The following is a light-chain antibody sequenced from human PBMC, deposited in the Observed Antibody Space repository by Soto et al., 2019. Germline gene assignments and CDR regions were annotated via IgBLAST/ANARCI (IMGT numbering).Light chain of an antibody. J-gene: IGKJ1*01. Sequence: DVVMTQSPDSLAVSLGERATIKCKSSQSVLHSPSNNNFLLWYQQKPGRPPKLLIHWASTRQSGVPDRFSGSGAETDFTHNLNDLQPEDVAVYYCQQYHSTPWTVGRGTRVEIK. CDR2: WAS. CDR1: QSVLHSPSNNNF. CDR3: QQYHSTPWT. V-gene: IGKV4-1*01.